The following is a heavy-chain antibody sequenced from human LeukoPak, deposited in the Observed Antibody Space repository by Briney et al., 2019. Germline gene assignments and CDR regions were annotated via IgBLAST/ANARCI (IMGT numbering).Heavy chain of an antibody. D-gene: IGHD6-13*01. V-gene: IGHV6-1*01. CDR2: TYYRSKGYS. Sequence: SQTLSLTCAISGDSVSSNSVASNWVRQSPSSCLELLGRTYYRSKGYSDYAISVKSRITINPDTSKNQFSLQLTSVTPEDTAVYYCARVSKDSSSWYKGIDNWGQGTLVTVSS. CDR1: GDSVSSNSVA. CDR3: ARVSKDSSSWYKGIDN. J-gene: IGHJ4*02.